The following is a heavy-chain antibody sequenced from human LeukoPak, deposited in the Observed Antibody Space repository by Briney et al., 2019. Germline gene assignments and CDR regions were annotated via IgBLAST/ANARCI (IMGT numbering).Heavy chain of an antibody. D-gene: IGHD5-24*01. V-gene: IGHV3-66*01. J-gene: IGHJ4*02. CDR3: AKGEDGYNYQIDY. CDR2: IYSGGST. Sequence: PGGSLRLSCAASGFTVSSNYMSWVRQAPGKGLEWVSVIYSGGSTYYADSVKGRFTISRDNSRNTLYLQMNSLRAEDTAVYYCAKGEDGYNYQIDYWGQGTLVTVSS. CDR1: GFTVSSNY.